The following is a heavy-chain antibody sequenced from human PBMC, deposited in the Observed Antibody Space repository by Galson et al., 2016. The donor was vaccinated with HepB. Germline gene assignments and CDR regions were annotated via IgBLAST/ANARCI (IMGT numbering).Heavy chain of an antibody. CDR2: IISTGSVI. Sequence: SLRLSCAATGFPFSTQSMNWVRQAPGKGLEWVSSIISTGSVISYADSVKGRFTISRDNAKNSLCLQMSSLKVEDTAVYYCAREGGYASNDYWGQGTLVTVSS. CDR1: GFPFSTQS. V-gene: IGHV3-21*01. CDR3: AREGGYASNDY. D-gene: IGHD5-12*01. J-gene: IGHJ4*02.